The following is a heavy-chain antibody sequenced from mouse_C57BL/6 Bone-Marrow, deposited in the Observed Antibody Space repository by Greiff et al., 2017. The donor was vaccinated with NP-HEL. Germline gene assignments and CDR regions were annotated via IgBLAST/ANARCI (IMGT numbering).Heavy chain of an antibody. Sequence: VQLQQPGAELVRPGTSVKLSCKASGYTFTSYWMHWVKQRPGQGLEWIGVIDPSDSYTNYNQKFKGKATLTVDTSSSTAYMQLSSLTSENSAVYYGARGGTLGALDYWGQGTSVTVTA. CDR2: IDPSDSYT. V-gene: IGHV1-59*01. J-gene: IGHJ4*01. CDR1: GYTFTSYW. D-gene: IGHD3-1*01. CDR3: ARGGTLGALDY.